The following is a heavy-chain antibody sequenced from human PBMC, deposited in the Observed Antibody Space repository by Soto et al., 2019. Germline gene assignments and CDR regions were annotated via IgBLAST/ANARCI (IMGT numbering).Heavy chain of an antibody. V-gene: IGHV3-23*01. CDR3: AKDRPLFDYSGYGSSTVY. J-gene: IGHJ4*02. CDR1: GFTFSSYA. Sequence: SGGSLRLSCAASGFTFSSYAMSWVRQAPGEGLEWVSAISGSGGSTYYADSVKGRFTISRDNSKNTLYLQMNSLRAEDTAVYYCAKDRPLFDYSGYGSSTVYWGQGTLVTVSS. CDR2: ISGSGGST. D-gene: IGHD5-12*01.